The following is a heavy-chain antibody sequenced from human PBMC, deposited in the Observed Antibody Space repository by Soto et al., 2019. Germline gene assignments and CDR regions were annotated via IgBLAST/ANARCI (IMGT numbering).Heavy chain of an antibody. CDR2: ISGSGGST. Sequence: EVQLLESGGGLVQPGGSLRLSCAASGFTFSSYAMNWVRQAPGKGLEWVSVISGSGGSTYYADSVKGRFTISRDNSKNTLYLQMNSLRAEDTAVYYCARRGSGSYYDYWGQGILVTVSS. CDR3: ARRGSGSYYDY. V-gene: IGHV3-23*01. CDR1: GFTFSSYA. D-gene: IGHD1-26*01. J-gene: IGHJ4*02.